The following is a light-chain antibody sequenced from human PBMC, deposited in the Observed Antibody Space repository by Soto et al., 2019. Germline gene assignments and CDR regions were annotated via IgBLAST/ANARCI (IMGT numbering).Light chain of an antibody. CDR3: QQYGSSPT. CDR2: GAS. CDR1: QSVSNHY. J-gene: IGKJ5*01. Sequence: EIVLTQSPGTLSLSPGERATLSCRASQSVSNHYLAWYQQKPGQAPRRLIYGASSRATGIPDRFSGSGSGTDFTLTISRLEPEDFAVYYCQQYGSSPTFGEGTRLEIK. V-gene: IGKV3-20*01.